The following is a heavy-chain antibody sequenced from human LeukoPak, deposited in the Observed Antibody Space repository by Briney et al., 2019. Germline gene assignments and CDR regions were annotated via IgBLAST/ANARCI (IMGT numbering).Heavy chain of an antibody. Sequence: PGGSLRLSCAASGFTFSGSAMHWVRQASGKGLEWVGRIRSKANSYATAYAASVKGRFTISRDDSKNTAYLQMNSLRAEDTAVYYCARGPGGFDYWGQGTLVTVSS. J-gene: IGHJ4*02. V-gene: IGHV3-73*01. CDR3: ARGPGGFDY. CDR2: IRSKANSYAT. CDR1: GFTFSGSA.